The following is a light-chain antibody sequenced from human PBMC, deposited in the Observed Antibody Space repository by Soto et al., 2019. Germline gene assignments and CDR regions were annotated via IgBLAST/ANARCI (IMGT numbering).Light chain of an antibody. V-gene: IGKV1-39*01. Sequence: DIQMTQSPSSLSASVGDRVTITCRASQSITRYLNWYQQKPGRAPKLLIFGASSLQSGVPSRFSGSGSGTDFTLTIRSLQPEDFASYYCQQSYRAMYTFGQGTKLEIK. CDR3: QQSYRAMYT. J-gene: IGKJ2*01. CDR2: GAS. CDR1: QSITRY.